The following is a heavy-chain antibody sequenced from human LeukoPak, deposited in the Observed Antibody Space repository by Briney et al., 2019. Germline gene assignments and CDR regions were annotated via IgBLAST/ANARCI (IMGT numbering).Heavy chain of an antibody. CDR3: ARPASLASIDSLDY. V-gene: IGHV5-51*01. J-gene: IGHJ4*02. CDR2: IYPDDSDT. Sequence: KDGESLKISCKGSGHRFTNYWSCGVRQMPRKGLEWMGIIYPDDSDTRYSPSFQGQVTISADKSTSTAYLQWSSLKASDTAMYYCARPASLASIDSLDYWGQGTLVTVSS. CDR1: GHRFTNYW. D-gene: IGHD3-9*01.